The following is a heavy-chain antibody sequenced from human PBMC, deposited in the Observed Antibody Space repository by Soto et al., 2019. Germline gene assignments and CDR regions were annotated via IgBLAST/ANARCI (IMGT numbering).Heavy chain of an antibody. V-gene: IGHV1-18*01. CDR3: ARDDRIDYCGGDCYPGVDAFDI. CDR2: ISAYNGNT. Sequence: QVQLVQSGAEVKKPGASVKVSCKASGYTFTSYGISWVRQAPGQGLEWMGWISAYNGNTNYAQKLQGRVTMTTDTSTSTAYMELRSLRSDDTAVYYCARDDRIDYCGGDCYPGVDAFDIWGQGTMVTVSS. D-gene: IGHD2-21*02. CDR1: GYTFTSYG. J-gene: IGHJ3*02.